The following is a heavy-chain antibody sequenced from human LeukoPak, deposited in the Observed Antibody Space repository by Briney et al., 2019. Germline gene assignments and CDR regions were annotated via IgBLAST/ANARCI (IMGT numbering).Heavy chain of an antibody. CDR2: FYSGGSS. CDR1: GFTVRSIY. D-gene: IGHD5-18*01. J-gene: IGHJ4*02. V-gene: IGHV3-53*01. CDR3: ARDRGYGYGFFDY. Sequence: GGSLRLSCAASGFTVRSIYMTWVRQAPGRGLEWVSSFYSGGSSYYADSVKGRFIISRDSSTDTLYLQMNSLRVEDTAVYFCARDRGYGYGFFDYWGQGTLVTVSS.